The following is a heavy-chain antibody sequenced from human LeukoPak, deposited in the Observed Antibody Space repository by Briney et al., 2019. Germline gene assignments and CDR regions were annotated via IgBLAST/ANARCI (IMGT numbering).Heavy chain of an antibody. D-gene: IGHD5-12*01. J-gene: IGHJ4*02. Sequence: GGSLRLSCAASGFTFSSYGMHWVRRAPGKGLEWVAFIRYDGSNKYYADSVKGRFTISRDNSKNTLYLQMNSLRAEDTAVYYCAKGGLLVASFDYWGQGTLVTVSS. V-gene: IGHV3-30*02. CDR3: AKGGLLVASFDY. CDR2: IRYDGSNK. CDR1: GFTFSSYG.